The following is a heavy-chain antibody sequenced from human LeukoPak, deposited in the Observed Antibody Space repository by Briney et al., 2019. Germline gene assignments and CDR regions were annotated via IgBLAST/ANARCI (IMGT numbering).Heavy chain of an antibody. CDR1: GFTFSDYS. V-gene: IGHV3-48*02. J-gene: IGHJ3*02. Sequence: GSLRLSCAASGFTFSDYSMNWVRQAPGKGLERVSYIGANSAIYYADSVKGRFTISRDNAKNSLSLQMNSLRDDDTAVYYCAREGYYGAFDIWGQGTMVTVSS. CDR2: IGANSAI. D-gene: IGHD3-10*01. CDR3: AREGYYGAFDI.